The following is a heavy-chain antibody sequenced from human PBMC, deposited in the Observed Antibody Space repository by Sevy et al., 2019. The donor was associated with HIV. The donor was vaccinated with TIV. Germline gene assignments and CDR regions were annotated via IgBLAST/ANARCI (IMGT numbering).Heavy chain of an antibody. CDR2: TYNRGST. V-gene: IGHV4-59*01. Sequence: SETLSLTCNVSGASISNDYWSWIRQPPGKGLEWIGFTYNRGSTKSNPSLKSRVTISVDTSKNEFSLRLSSVTAADTAVYYCARSLGTSSAGYGMDVWGQGTRVTVSS. D-gene: IGHD6-6*01. J-gene: IGHJ6*02. CDR3: ARSLGTSSAGYGMDV. CDR1: GASISNDY.